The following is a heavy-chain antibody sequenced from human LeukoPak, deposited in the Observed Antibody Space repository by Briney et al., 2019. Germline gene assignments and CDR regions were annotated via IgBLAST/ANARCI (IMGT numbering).Heavy chain of an antibody. J-gene: IGHJ4*02. Sequence: ASVKVSCKASGYTFTSYYMHWVRQAPGQGLEWMGIINPSGGSTSYAQKFQGRVTMTRDMSTSTAYMELSSLRSEDTAVYYCARAEEKYYFDYWGQGTLVTVSS. CDR3: ARAEEKYYFDY. V-gene: IGHV1-46*01. CDR2: INPSGGST. CDR1: GYTFTSYY.